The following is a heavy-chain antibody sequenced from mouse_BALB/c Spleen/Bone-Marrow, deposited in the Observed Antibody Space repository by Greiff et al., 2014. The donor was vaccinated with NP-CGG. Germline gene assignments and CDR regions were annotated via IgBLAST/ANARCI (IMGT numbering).Heavy chain of an antibody. J-gene: IGHJ3*01. CDR3: ARVWDWFAY. CDR2: ITSGGGNT. V-gene: IGHV5-9*02. D-gene: IGHD4-1*01. CDR1: GFAFSSCD. Sequence: EVQRVESGGGLVKPGGSLKLSCTASGFAFSSCDMSWVRQTPEKRLEWVATITSGGGNTYYPDSVKGRFTISRDNARNTLYLQMSSLRSEDTALYYCARVWDWFAYWGQGTLVTVSA.